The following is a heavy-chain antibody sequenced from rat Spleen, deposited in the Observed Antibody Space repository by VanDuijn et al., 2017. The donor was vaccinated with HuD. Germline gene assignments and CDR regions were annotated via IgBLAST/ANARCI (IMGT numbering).Heavy chain of an antibody. V-gene: IGHV5-29*01. CDR1: GLTFSDYY. J-gene: IGHJ3*01. Sequence: EVQLVESDGGLVQPGRSLKLSCAASGLTFSDYYMAWVRQAPTKGLEWVASISYDGNSIYYRDSVQGRFTISRDIAKSTLYLQMDSLRSEDTATYYCTSPYNSGQRFPFAYWGQGTLVTVSS. CDR2: ISYDGNSI. D-gene: IGHD4-3*01. CDR3: TSPYNSGQRFPFAY.